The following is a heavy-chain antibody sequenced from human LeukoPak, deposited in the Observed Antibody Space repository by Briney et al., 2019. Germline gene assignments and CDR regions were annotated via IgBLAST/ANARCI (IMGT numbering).Heavy chain of an antibody. CDR3: ATAGYYYDIGGSPPLNWFDP. J-gene: IGHJ5*02. CDR1: GYTLTELS. CDR2: FDPVDGVT. Sequence: ASVKVSCEVSGYTLTELSMHWVRHAPGKGLEWMGGFDPVDGVTNYAQKFQGRVTMTEDTSTDTAYMELSSLRSEDTAVYYCATAGYYYDIGGSPPLNWFDPWGQGTLVTVSS. D-gene: IGHD3-22*01. V-gene: IGHV1-24*01.